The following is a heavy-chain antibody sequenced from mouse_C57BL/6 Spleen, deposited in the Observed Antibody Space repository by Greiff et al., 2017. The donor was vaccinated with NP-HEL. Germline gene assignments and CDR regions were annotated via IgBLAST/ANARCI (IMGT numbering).Heavy chain of an antibody. D-gene: IGHD2-4*01. CDR2: ISDGGSYT. V-gene: IGHV5-4*01. CDR1: GFTFSSYA. Sequence: EVMLVESGGGLVKPGGSLKLSCAASGFTFSSYAMSWVRQTPEKRLEWVATISDGGSYTYYPDNVKGRFTISRDNAKNNLYLQMSHLKSEDTAMYYCARDGGDYDVAYFDYWGQGTTLTVSS. J-gene: IGHJ2*01. CDR3: ARDGGDYDVAYFDY.